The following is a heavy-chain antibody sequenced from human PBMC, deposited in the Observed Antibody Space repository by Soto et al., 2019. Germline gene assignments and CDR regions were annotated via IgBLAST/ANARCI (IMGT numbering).Heavy chain of an antibody. Sequence: GGSLRLSCAGSGFTFSSYAMSWVRQAPGKGLEWVSIISGSGASTYYADSVKGRFTVSRDNSKNTLYVQMNSLRAEDTAVYYCAKIEYASSWYYYGMDVWGQGTTVTVS. CDR2: ISGSGAST. J-gene: IGHJ6*02. CDR3: AKIEYASSWYYYGMDV. D-gene: IGHD6-13*01. CDR1: GFTFSSYA. V-gene: IGHV3-23*01.